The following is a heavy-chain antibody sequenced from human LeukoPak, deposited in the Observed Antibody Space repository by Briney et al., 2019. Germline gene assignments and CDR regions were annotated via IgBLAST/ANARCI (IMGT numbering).Heavy chain of an antibody. Sequence: GGSLRLSCAASGFTFISHGMSWVRQAPGKGLEWVSTISGSGDSTYYADSVKVRFTISRDNAKNSLYLQMNSLRAEDTAVYYCVRDGDGIRYFDWLAFDYWGQGTLVTVSS. CDR3: VRDGDGIRYFDWLAFDY. V-gene: IGHV3-23*01. J-gene: IGHJ4*02. CDR2: ISGSGDST. CDR1: GFTFISHG. D-gene: IGHD3-9*01.